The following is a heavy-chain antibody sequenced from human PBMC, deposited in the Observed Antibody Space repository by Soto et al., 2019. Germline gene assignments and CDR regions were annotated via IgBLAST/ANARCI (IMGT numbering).Heavy chain of an antibody. D-gene: IGHD3-10*01. CDR1: GGSISSGGYS. J-gene: IGHJ4*02. CDR3: ALGGVREESDY. CDR2: IYHSGST. V-gene: IGHV4-30-2*01. Sequence: SETLSLTCAVSGGSISSGGYSWSWIRQPPGKGLEWIGYIYHSGSTYYNPSLKSRVTISVDRSKNQFSLKLSSVTAADTAVYYCALGGVREESDYWGQGTLVTVSS.